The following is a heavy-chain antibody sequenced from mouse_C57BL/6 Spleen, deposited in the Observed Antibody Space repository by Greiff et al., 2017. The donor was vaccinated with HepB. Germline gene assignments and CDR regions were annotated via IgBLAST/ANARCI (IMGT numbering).Heavy chain of an antibody. V-gene: IGHV1-63*01. CDR2: IYPGGVYT. Sequence: VQLQQSGAEMVRPGTSVKMSCKASGYTFTNYWIGWAKQRPGHGLEWIGDIYPGGVYTNYNEKFKGKATLTADKSSSTVYMQFSSLTSEDSAIYYCAVYEYGSPWFAYWGQGTLVTVSA. CDR3: AVYEYGSPWFAY. J-gene: IGHJ3*01. D-gene: IGHD1-1*01. CDR1: GYTFTNYW.